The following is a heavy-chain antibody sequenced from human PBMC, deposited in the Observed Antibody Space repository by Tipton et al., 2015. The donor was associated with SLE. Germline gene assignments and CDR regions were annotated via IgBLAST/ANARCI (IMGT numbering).Heavy chain of an antibody. V-gene: IGHV1-18*01. Sequence: QSGPEVKKPGASVKVSCRASGYIFSTYGIRWVRQAPGQGLEWMGWINPYNDNTDYVELLQGRVTMTTDTSTGTAYMELTSLNSDDTAIYYCARRPVAGCTYYMNVWGTGTTVTASS. CDR1: GYIFSTYG. CDR3: ARRPVAGCTYYMNV. CDR2: INPYNDNT. J-gene: IGHJ6*03. D-gene: IGHD6-19*01.